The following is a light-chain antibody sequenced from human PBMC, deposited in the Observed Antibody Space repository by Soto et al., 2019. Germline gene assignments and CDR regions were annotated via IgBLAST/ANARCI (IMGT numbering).Light chain of an antibody. Sequence: DIQMPQSPSTLSASVGDRVTITFRASQSISSWLAWYQQKPGKAPKLLIYKASSLESGVPSRFSGSGSGTEFTLTISSLQPDDFATYYCQQYNSYGTFGQGTKVDNK. CDR3: QQYNSYGT. V-gene: IGKV1-5*03. CDR1: QSISSW. CDR2: KAS. J-gene: IGKJ1*01.